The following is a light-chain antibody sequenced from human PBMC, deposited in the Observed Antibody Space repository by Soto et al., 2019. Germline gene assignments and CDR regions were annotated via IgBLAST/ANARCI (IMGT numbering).Light chain of an antibody. V-gene: IGKV1-12*01. CDR1: QGISIW. Sequence: DIQMTQSPSSVSTSVGDRVPISCRASQGISIWLAWYQQKPGKAPKLLIYAASSLQSGVPSRFSGSGSGTEFTLTVSSLQPDDFATYYCHQYHNFPRTFGQGTKVDIK. J-gene: IGKJ1*01. CDR2: AAS. CDR3: HQYHNFPRT.